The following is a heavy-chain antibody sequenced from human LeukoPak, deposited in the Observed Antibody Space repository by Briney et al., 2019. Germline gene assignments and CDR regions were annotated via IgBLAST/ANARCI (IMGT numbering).Heavy chain of an antibody. Sequence: SETLSLTCAVYGGSFSDYYWTWIRQPPGKGLEWIGEINHSGSTNYNPSLKSRVTISVDTSKKQFFLRLSSVTAADTAVYYCARGSNYYYGMDVWGQGTTVTVSS. D-gene: IGHD6-6*01. V-gene: IGHV4-34*01. CDR3: ARGSNYYYGMDV. CDR2: INHSGST. J-gene: IGHJ6*02. CDR1: GGSFSDYY.